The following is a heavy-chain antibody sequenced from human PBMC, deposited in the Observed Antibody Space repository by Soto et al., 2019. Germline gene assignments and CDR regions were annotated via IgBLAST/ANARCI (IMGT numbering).Heavy chain of an antibody. V-gene: IGHV4-59*01. D-gene: IGHD3-10*01. J-gene: IGHJ4*02. CDR3: ARAGYGSVSYFAY. Sequence: SETLSLTCTVSGDSISDYCWSWIRQPPGKGLKWIGYIFKTGSTNYNHSLKSRLNISVDTSKNQFSLMLSSMTVADTAVYFCARAGYGSVSYFAYWGQGTPVTVSS. CDR2: IFKTGST. CDR1: GDSISDYC.